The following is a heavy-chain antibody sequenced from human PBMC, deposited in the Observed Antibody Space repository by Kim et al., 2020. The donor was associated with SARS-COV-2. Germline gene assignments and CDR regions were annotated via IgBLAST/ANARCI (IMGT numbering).Heavy chain of an antibody. CDR2: IYYSGST. D-gene: IGHD3-16*02. Sequence: SETLSLTCTVSGGSISSGGYYWSWIRQHPGKGLEWIGYIYYSGSTYYNPSLKRRVTISVDTSKNQFSLLQSSVTAADTAEYYCERVVIGYYYGMDVWGQG. CDR1: GGSISSGGYY. J-gene: IGHJ6*02. CDR3: ERVVIGYYYGMDV. V-gene: IGHV4-31*03.